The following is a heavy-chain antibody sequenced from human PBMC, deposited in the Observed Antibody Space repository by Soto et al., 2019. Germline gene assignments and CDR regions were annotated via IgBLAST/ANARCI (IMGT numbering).Heavy chain of an antibody. CDR3: ARDGHDSVDLDY. Sequence: GGAQRFSCAASGFTFSSYWRHWVRQDQGKGLLWVSRLNSDGSDTSYADSVKGRFTISRDDAKNALYLQMNSLRAEDTAVYYCARDGHDSVDLDYWGQGTLVTVSS. D-gene: IGHD3-3*01. CDR2: LNSDGSDT. V-gene: IGHV3-74*01. J-gene: IGHJ4*02. CDR1: GFTFSSYW.